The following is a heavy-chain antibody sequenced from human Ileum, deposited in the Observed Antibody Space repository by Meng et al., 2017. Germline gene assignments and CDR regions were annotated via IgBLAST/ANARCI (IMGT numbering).Heavy chain of an antibody. V-gene: IGHV4-4*02. CDR2: IYRGGAT. CDR1: TGAVSSGNW. CDR3: ARSLRIKYSYFFDS. Sequence: VQGQEPGPRPVKPSDTRSPRLAVCTGAVSSGNWWRWVRQAPGKGLEWIGEIYRGGATNYNPSLERRATLSVDESKTQFSLKMKSVPAADTAVYYCARSLRIKYSYFFDSWGQGTLVTVSS. D-gene: IGHD2/OR15-2a*01. J-gene: IGHJ5*01.